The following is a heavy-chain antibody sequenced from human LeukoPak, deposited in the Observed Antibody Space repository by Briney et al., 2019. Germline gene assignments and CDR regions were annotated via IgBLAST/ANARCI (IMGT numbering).Heavy chain of an antibody. V-gene: IGHV4-61*02. CDR1: GGSISSDIYY. Sequence: SETLSLTCTVSGGSISSDIYYWSWIPQPAGKGLEWIGRIYMSGNTNYNLSLKSRLTISVDTSKNQFSLKLSSVTAADTAVYYCAGTRRYCSGGSCYNWFDPWGQGTLVTVSS. J-gene: IGHJ5*02. CDR3: AGTRRYCSGGSCYNWFDP. CDR2: IYMSGNT. D-gene: IGHD2-15*01.